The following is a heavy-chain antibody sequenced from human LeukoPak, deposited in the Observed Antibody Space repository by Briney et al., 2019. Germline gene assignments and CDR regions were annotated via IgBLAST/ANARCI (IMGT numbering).Heavy chain of an antibody. CDR3: ARDPYYYGSGSQIYYGMDV. D-gene: IGHD3-10*01. CDR1: GGTFSSYA. Sequence: SVKVSCKASGGTFSSYAISWVRQAPGQGLEWMGRIIPILGIANYAQKFQGRVTITADKSTSTAYMELSSLRSEDTAVYYCARDPYYYGSGSQIYYGMDVWGQGTTVTVSS. J-gene: IGHJ6*02. V-gene: IGHV1-69*04. CDR2: IIPILGIA.